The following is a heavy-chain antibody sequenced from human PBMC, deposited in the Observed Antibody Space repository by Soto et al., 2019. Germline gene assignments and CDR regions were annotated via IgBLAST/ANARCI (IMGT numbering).Heavy chain of an antibody. CDR2: IGHSGTT. V-gene: IGHV4-34*01. CDR1: GGSFSGYH. D-gene: IGHD6-19*01. J-gene: IGHJ2*01. Sequence: QVQLQPWGAGLLKPSETLSLTCDVYGGSFSGYHWNLIRQPPGKGLEWIGEIGHSGTTHYNPSLQMRVKFSIDTSNKQFSLQLTSVTAADTAVYYCAGGPVGGRSVRGYLDVWCRGTLITVSS. CDR3: AGGPVGGRSVRGYLDV.